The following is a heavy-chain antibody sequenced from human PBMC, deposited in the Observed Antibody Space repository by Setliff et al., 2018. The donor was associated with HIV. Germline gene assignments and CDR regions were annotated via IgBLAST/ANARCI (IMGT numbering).Heavy chain of an antibody. CDR3: ATRVSSNWYTDWFDP. CDR2: FDPEDGKT. D-gene: IGHD6-13*01. V-gene: IGHV1-24*01. J-gene: IGHJ5*02. Sequence: ASVKVSCKVSGYTLPELSVHWVRQPPGKGLEWMGGFDPEDGKTINAQKFQGRVTMTGDTSTDTAYMELSSLGSEDTAVYFCATRVSSNWYTDWFDPWGQGTLVTVS. CDR1: GYTLPELS.